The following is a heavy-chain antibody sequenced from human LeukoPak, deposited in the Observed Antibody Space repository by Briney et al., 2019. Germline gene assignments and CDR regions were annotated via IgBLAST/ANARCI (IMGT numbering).Heavy chain of an antibody. V-gene: IGHV5-51*01. D-gene: IGHD4-17*01. CDR2: IYPGDSDT. Sequence: GESLKISCKGSGYSFTSYWIGWVRPMPGKGLEWMGIIYPGDSDTRYSPSFQGQVTISADESISTAYLQWSSLKASDTTMYYCARQTTVTTRYWYFDLWGRGTLVTVSS. J-gene: IGHJ2*01. CDR3: ARQTTVTTRYWYFDL. CDR1: GYSFTSYW.